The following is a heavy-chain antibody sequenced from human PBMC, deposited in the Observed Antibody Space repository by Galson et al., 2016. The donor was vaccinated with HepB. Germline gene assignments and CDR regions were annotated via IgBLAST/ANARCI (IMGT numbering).Heavy chain of an antibody. D-gene: IGHD4-23*01. V-gene: IGHV1-69*13. CDR1: GGTFGSYA. Sequence: SVKVSCKASGGTFGSYAISWVRQAPGQGLEWMGGIIPIFGTANYAQNFQGRVTLTADESTSTAYMELSSLRSEDTAVYYCARRWVVSRPPEVYRYFYGMDVWGQGTTVTVSS. CDR3: ARRWVVSRPPEVYRYFYGMDV. CDR2: IIPIFGTA. J-gene: IGHJ6*02.